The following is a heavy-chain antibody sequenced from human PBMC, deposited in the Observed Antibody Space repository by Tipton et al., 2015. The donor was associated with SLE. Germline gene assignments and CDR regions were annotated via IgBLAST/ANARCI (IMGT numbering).Heavy chain of an antibody. V-gene: IGHV4-39*01. D-gene: IGHD2-21*02. J-gene: IGHJ4*02. CDR1: GGSISSSSYY. Sequence: LRLSCTVSGGSISSSSYYWGWIRQPPGKGLGWIGSIYYSGSTYYNPSLRSRVTISVDPSKNQFSLKLSSVTAADTAVYYCASRPVVTGEGAGDYWGQGTLVTVSS. CDR2: IYYSGST. CDR3: ASRPVVTGEGAGDY.